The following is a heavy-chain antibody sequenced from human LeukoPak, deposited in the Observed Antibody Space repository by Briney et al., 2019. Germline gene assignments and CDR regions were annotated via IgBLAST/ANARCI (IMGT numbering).Heavy chain of an antibody. V-gene: IGHV3-74*01. CDR2: INTDGSST. CDR1: GFTFSSYW. J-gene: IGHJ4*02. D-gene: IGHD3-3*01. Sequence: PGGSLRLSCAAAGFTFSSYWMHWVRQAPGKGLVWVSRINTDGSSTIYADSVEGRFTISRDNAKNTLYLQMNSLRAEDTAVYACARSNEWSFDYWAQGTLVTVSS. CDR3: ARSNEWSFDY.